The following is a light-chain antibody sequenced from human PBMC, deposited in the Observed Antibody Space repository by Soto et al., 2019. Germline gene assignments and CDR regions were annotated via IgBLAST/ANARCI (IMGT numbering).Light chain of an antibody. CDR3: SSYTSSSTLYV. CDR2: DVS. J-gene: IGLJ1*01. CDR1: SSDVGGYNY. V-gene: IGLV2-14*01. Sequence: QSALTQPASVSGSPGQSITISCTGTSSDVGGYNYVSWYQQHPGEAPKLMIYDVSNRPSGVSNRFSGSKSGNTASLTISGLQAEDDADYYCSSYTSSSTLYVFGTGTKVTVL.